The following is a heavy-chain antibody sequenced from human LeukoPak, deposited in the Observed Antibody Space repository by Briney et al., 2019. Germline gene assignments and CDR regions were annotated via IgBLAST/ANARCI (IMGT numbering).Heavy chain of an antibody. CDR3: AELGITMIGGV. Sequence: QPGGSLRLSCAASGFTFSDYAMHWVRQAPGKGLEWVAVIFYDGSTKYYADSVKGRFTISRDNAKNSLYLQMNSLRAEDTAVYYCAELGITMIGGVWGKGTTVTISS. V-gene: IGHV3-33*03. CDR2: IFYDGSTK. CDR1: GFTFSDYA. J-gene: IGHJ6*04. D-gene: IGHD3-10*02.